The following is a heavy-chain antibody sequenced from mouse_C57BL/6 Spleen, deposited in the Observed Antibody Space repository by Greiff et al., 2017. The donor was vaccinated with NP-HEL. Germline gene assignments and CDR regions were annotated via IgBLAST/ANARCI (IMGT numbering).Heavy chain of an antibody. Sequence: EVQLVESGGGLVKPGGSLKLSCAASGFTFSSYTMSWVRQTPEKRLEWVATISGGGGNTYYPDSVKGRFTISRDNAKNTLYLQMSSLRSEDTALYYCARRITTVPFDYWGQGTTLTVSS. J-gene: IGHJ2*01. CDR2: ISGGGGNT. CDR3: ARRITTVPFDY. V-gene: IGHV5-9*01. D-gene: IGHD1-1*01. CDR1: GFTFSSYT.